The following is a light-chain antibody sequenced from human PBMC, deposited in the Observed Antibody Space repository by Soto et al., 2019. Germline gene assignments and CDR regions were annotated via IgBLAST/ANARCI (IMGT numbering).Light chain of an antibody. CDR3: SSYTSSSTLV. J-gene: IGLJ1*01. V-gene: IGLV2-14*03. CDR1: SSDVGGYSS. Sequence: QSALTQPASVSGSPGQSITISCTGTSSDVGGYSSVSWYQHHPGKAPKLMIYDVSNRPSGVSNRFSGSKSGNTASLTISGLQAEDEADYYCSSYTSSSTLVFGTGTKLTVL. CDR2: DVS.